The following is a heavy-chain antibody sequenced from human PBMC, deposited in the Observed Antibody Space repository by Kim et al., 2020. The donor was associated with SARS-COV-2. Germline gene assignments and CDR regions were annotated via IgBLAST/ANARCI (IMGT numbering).Heavy chain of an antibody. Sequence: DPGKGRFTISRDNSKNTLYLQMNSLRAEDTAVYYCARDPAIAVAGPYFDYWGQGTLVTVSS. D-gene: IGHD6-19*01. V-gene: IGHV3-30*01. J-gene: IGHJ4*02. CDR3: ARDPAIAVAGPYFDY.